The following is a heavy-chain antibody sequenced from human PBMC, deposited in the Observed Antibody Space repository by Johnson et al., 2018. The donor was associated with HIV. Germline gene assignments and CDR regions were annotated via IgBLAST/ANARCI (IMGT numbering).Heavy chain of an antibody. J-gene: IGHJ3*02. CDR2: ISYDGSNK. Sequence: VQLVESGGSLVKPGGSLRLSCAASGFTFSSYAMHWVRQAPGKGLEWVAVISYDGSNKYYADSVKGRFTISRDNSKNTLYLQMNSLRAEDTAVYYCAKGGYCSSTSCSLDDAFDIWGQGTLVTVSS. CDR1: GFTFSSYA. D-gene: IGHD2-2*01. V-gene: IGHV3-30*04. CDR3: AKGGYCSSTSCSLDDAFDI.